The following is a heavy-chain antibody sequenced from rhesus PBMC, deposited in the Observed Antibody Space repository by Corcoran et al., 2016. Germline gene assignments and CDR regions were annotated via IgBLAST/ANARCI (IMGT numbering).Heavy chain of an antibody. V-gene: IGHV4-106*01. J-gene: IGHJ4*01. CDR3: ARYSSGWDFDS. CDR2: IYGSGGDT. CDR1: GGSISDDYY. Sequence: QVQLQESGPGLVKPSETLSLTCAVSGGSISDDYYWSWIRQPPGKGLEWIGYIYGSGGDTNYNPSLKIRVTISIDPSRYRFSRRLSSVPAADTAVYYCARYSSGWDFDSWGQGVLVTVSS. D-gene: IGHD6-31*01.